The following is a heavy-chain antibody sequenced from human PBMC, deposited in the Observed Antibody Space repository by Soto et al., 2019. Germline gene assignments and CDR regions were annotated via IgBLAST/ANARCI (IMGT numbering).Heavy chain of an antibody. J-gene: IGHJ3*02. D-gene: IGHD4-17*01. CDR3: AKDSDYGDYASPGAFDI. CDR1: GFTFDDYA. V-gene: IGHV3-9*01. CDR2: ISWNSGSI. Sequence: EVQLVESGGGLVQPGRSLRLSCAASGFTFDDYAMHWVRQAPGKGLEWVSGISWNSGSIGYADSVKGRFTISRDNAKKSLYLQMNSLRAEDTALYYCAKDSDYGDYASPGAFDIWGQGTMVTVSS.